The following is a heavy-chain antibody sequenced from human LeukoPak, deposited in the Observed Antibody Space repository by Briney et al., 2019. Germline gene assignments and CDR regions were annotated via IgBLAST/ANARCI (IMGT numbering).Heavy chain of an antibody. CDR2: ISSNGGST. Sequence: GGSLRLSCAASGFTFSSYAMHWVRQAPGKGLEYVSAISSNGGSTYYANSVKGRFTISRDNSKNTLFLQMGSLRPEDMATYYCARRNSGYDYWGQGTLVTVSS. V-gene: IGHV3-64*01. J-gene: IGHJ4*02. CDR1: GFTFSSYA. D-gene: IGHD5-12*01. CDR3: ARRNSGYDY.